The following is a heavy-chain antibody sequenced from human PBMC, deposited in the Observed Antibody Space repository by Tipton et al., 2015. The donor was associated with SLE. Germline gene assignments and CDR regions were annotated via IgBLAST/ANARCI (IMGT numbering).Heavy chain of an antibody. Sequence: TLSLTCTVSGGAMSGDYWSWIRRPPGKGLEWIGHIHFSGSTEYNPSLKSRVTISVDMSKNQLSLRLSSATAADTAVYYCARHAWGSNWYFDLWGRGTLVTVSS. D-gene: IGHD7-27*01. CDR3: ARHAWGSNWYFDL. CDR2: IHFSGST. J-gene: IGHJ2*01. CDR1: GGAMSGDY. V-gene: IGHV4-59*08.